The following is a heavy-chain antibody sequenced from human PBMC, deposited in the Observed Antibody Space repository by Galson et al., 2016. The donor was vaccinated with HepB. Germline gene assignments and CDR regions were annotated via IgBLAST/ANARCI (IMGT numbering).Heavy chain of an antibody. Sequence: SLRLSCAASGFTFSSYGMHWVRQAPGKGLEWVAVIWYDGSNKYYADSVKGRFTISRDNSKNTLYLQMNSLRAEDTAVYYCAREAPVAVTAFDIWGQGTMVTVSS. CDR1: GFTFSSYG. CDR2: IWYDGSNK. V-gene: IGHV3-33*01. J-gene: IGHJ3*02. D-gene: IGHD6-19*01. CDR3: AREAPVAVTAFDI.